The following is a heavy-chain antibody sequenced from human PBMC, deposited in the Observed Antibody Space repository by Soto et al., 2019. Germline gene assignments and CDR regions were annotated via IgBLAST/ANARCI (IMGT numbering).Heavy chain of an antibody. CDR1: GFTFXSYA. D-gene: IGHD3-10*01. Sequence: PGGSLRLSCAASGFTFXSYAMSWVRQAPGKGLEWGSAISGSGGSTYYADSGKGRFTISRENSKNTLYLQMNSLRAEDTAVYYCAKDGSGSPRGGMDVWGQGTTVTVSS. J-gene: IGHJ6*02. CDR3: AKDGSGSPRGGMDV. CDR2: ISGSGGST. V-gene: IGHV3-23*01.